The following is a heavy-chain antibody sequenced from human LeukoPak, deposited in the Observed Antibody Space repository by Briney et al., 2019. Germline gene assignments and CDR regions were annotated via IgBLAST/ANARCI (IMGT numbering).Heavy chain of an antibody. J-gene: IGHJ3*02. CDR2: LSYSGNT. CDR3: AKGVATITDAFDI. Sequence: KPSETLSLTCTVSGGSISSSSSYWGWIRQSPGKGLEWIGSLSYSGNTYYKPSLKSRVSISVDTSKNQFSLKLSSVTAADTAVYYCAKGVATITDAFDIWGQGTMVTVSS. D-gene: IGHD5-12*01. V-gene: IGHV4-39*01. CDR1: GGSISSSSSY.